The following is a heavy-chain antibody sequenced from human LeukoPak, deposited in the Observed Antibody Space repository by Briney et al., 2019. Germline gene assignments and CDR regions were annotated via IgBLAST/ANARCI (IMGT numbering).Heavy chain of an antibody. CDR3: ARVENNWFDP. J-gene: IGHJ5*02. Sequence: ASVKVSCKASGGTFSSYAISWVRQAPGQGLEWMGGIISIFGTANYAQKFQGRVTITADESTSTAYMELSSLRSEDTAVYYCARVENNWFDPWGQGTLVTVSS. V-gene: IGHV1-69*13. CDR1: GGTFSSYA. CDR2: IISIFGTA.